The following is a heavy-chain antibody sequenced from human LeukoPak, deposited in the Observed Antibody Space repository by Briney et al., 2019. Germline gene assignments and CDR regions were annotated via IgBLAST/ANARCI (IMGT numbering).Heavy chain of an antibody. J-gene: IGHJ5*02. V-gene: IGHV3-30*03. CDR3: AGVPNVREGEWFDP. CDR1: GLTLSRYG. Sequence: GRSLGLSCAASGLTLSRYGMHWVRQAPGKGLEWVAVISYDGSTKNYADSVKDRFTISRDNSENMLYLQMSSLRAEDTAVYYCAGVPNVREGEWFDPWGQGTLVTVSS. CDR2: ISYDGSTK. D-gene: IGHD3-16*01.